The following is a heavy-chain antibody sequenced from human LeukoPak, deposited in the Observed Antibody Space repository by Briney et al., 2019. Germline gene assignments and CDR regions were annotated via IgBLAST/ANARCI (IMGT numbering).Heavy chain of an antibody. D-gene: IGHD1-7*01. CDR1: GGTFSSYA. CDR2: IIPIFGTA. Sequence: ASVKVSCKASGGTFSSYAISWVRQAPGQGLEWMGGIIPIFGTANYAQKFQGRVTITTDESTSTAYMELSSLRSEDTAVYYCARRSTGTTSFDYRGQGTLVTVSS. CDR3: ARRSTGTTSFDY. V-gene: IGHV1-69*05. J-gene: IGHJ4*02.